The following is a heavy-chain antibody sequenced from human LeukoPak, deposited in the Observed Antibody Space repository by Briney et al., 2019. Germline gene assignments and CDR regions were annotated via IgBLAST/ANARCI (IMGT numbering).Heavy chain of an antibody. V-gene: IGHV3-48*01. CDR2: ISSSSTTI. D-gene: IGHD2-2*01. CDR3: ARDQSYCSSTSCYDGFDI. CDR1: GFTFSSYS. J-gene: IGHJ3*02. Sequence: GGSLRLSCAASGFTFSSYSMQWVRQAPGKGPEWVSYISSSSTTIYYADSVKGRFTISRDNAKNSLYLQMNSLRAEDTAVYYCARDQSYCSSTSCYDGFDIWGQGTMVTVSS.